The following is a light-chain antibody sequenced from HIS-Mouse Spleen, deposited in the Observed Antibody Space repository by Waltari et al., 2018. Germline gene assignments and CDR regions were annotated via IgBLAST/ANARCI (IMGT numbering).Light chain of an antibody. CDR2: WAS. V-gene: IGKV4-1*01. CDR1: PSVLYSSNNKNY. J-gene: IGKJ4*01. CDR3: QQYYSTSPLT. Sequence: DIVMTQSPDSLAVSLGERATINYKSSPSVLYSSNNKNYLAWYQQKPGQPPKLLIYWASTRESGVPDRFSGSGSGTDFTLTISSLQAEDVAVYYCQQYYSTSPLTFGGGTKVEIK.